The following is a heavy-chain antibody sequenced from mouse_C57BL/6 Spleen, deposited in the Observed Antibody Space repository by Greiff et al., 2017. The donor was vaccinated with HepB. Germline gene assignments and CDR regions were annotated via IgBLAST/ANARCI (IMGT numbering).Heavy chain of an antibody. D-gene: IGHD4-1*01. Sequence: LVESGPELVKPGASVKISCKASGYAFSSSWMNWVKQRPGKGLEWIGRIYPGDGDTNYNGKFKGKATLTADKSSSTAYMQLSSLTSEDSAVYFCARSGLGPLFDYWGQGTTLTVSS. V-gene: IGHV1-82*01. CDR1: GYAFSSSW. J-gene: IGHJ2*01. CDR2: IYPGDGDT. CDR3: ARSGLGPLFDY.